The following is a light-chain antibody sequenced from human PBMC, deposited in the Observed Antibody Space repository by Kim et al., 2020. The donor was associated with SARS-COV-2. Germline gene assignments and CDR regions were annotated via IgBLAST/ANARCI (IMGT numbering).Light chain of an antibody. Sequence: ALGQTVSITCQGDRVRSSNASRYQQKPGQDPVLVISNKNNRNSGIQDRFSGSSSGNTASLMLTGAQEEDEADDYCNYRDSSGNPVIFGGGTQLTVL. V-gene: IGLV3-19*01. J-gene: IGLJ2*01. CDR2: NKN. CDR1: RVRSSN. CDR3: NYRDSSGNPVI.